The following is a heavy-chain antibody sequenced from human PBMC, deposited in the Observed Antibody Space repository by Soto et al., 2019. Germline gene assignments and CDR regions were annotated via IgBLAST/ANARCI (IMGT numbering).Heavy chain of an antibody. D-gene: IGHD2-8*01. CDR1: GGAISSIGYY. Sequence: TRSLTSSVPGGAISSIGYYWGSIRQPPGKWLEWIGSIYYSVSTFYNPSLKSRVTISVDTSKNQFSLKLSSVTAADTAVYYCARSLGYCTNGVCGDAFDIWGQGTMVTV. CDR3: ARSLGYCTNGVCGDAFDI. J-gene: IGHJ3*02. V-gene: IGHV4-39*01. CDR2: IYYSVST.